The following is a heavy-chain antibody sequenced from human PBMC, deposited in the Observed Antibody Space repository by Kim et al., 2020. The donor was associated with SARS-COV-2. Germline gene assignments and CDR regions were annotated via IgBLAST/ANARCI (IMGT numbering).Heavy chain of an antibody. CDR2: INHSGST. J-gene: IGHJ6*03. CDR3: ARGPRIQLWKKLSTREYYYMDV. D-gene: IGHD5-18*01. Sequence: SETLSLTCAVYGGSFSGYYWSWIRQPPGKGLEWIGEINHSGSTNYNPSLKSRVTISVDTSKNQFSLKLSSVTAADTAVYYCARGPRIQLWKKLSTREYYYMDVWGKGTTVTVSS. CDR1: GGSFSGYY. V-gene: IGHV4-34*01.